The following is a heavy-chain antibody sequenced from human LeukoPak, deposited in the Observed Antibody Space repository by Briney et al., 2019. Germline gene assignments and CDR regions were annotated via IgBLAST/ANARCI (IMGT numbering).Heavy chain of an antibody. CDR3: AKMPNWGAARSPFDY. V-gene: IGHV3-23*01. CDR2: ISGSGGST. J-gene: IGHJ4*02. Sequence: GGSLRLSCAASGFTFSSYAMSWVRQAPGKGLEWVSAISGSGGSTYYADSVKGRFTNSRNNSKNTLYLQMNSLRAEDTAVYYCAKMPNWGAARSPFDYWGQGTLVTVSS. D-gene: IGHD6-6*01. CDR1: GFTFSSYA.